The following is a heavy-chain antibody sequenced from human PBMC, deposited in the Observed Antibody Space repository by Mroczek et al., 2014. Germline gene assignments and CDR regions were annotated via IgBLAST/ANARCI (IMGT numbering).Heavy chain of an antibody. V-gene: IGHV3-30*18. J-gene: IGHJ6*02. D-gene: IGHD4-17*01. Sequence: ESGGGVVQPGRSLRLSCAASGFTFSSYGMHWVRQAPGKGLEWVAVISYDGSNKYYADSVKGRFTISRDNSKNTLYLQMNSLRAEDTAVYYCAKGGDYGDYYYYGMDVVGPRDHGHRLL. CDR3: AKGGDYGDYYYYGMDV. CDR2: ISYDGSNK. CDR1: GFTFSSYG.